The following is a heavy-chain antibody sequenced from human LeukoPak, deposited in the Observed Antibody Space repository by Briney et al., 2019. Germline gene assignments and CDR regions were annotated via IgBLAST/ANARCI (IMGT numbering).Heavy chain of an antibody. CDR2: ISYDGSNK. V-gene: IGHV3-30-3*01. D-gene: IGHD5-18*01. CDR1: GFTFSSYA. J-gene: IGHJ4*02. CDR3: AREKNTAMVMVY. Sequence: PGGSLRLSCAASGFTFSSYAMHWVRQAPGKGLEWVAVISYDGSNKYYADSVKGRFTISRDNSKNTLYLQMNSLRAEDTAVYYCAREKNTAMVMVYWGQGTLVTVSS.